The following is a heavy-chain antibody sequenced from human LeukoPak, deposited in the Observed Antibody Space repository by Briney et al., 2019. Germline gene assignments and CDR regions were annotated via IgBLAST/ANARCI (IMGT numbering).Heavy chain of an antibody. CDR1: GFTFSNYA. J-gene: IGHJ4*02. Sequence: GGSLRLSCETSGFTFSNYAMSWVRQAPGKGLEWVSVIYSGGSTYYADSVKGRFTISRDNSKNTLYLQMNSLRAEDTAVYYCARVFVVNEYYFDYWGQGTLVTVSS. CDR3: ARVFVVNEYYFDY. V-gene: IGHV3-66*01. CDR2: IYSGGST. D-gene: IGHD2-21*01.